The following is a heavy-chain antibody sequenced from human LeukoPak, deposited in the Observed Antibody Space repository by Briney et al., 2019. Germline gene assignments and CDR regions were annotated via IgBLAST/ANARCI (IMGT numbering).Heavy chain of an antibody. CDR2: IRNKAYGGTA. V-gene: IGHV3-49*03. Sequence: GGSLRLSCTASGFTFSDYAMSWFRQAPGKGLEWVGFIRNKAYGGTAEYAASVKGRFTISRDDSKTIAYLQMNSLKTEDTAVYYCTREKRYFDWFQADYWGQGTLVTVSS. J-gene: IGHJ4*02. CDR3: TREKRYFDWFQADY. CDR1: GFTFSDYA. D-gene: IGHD3-9*01.